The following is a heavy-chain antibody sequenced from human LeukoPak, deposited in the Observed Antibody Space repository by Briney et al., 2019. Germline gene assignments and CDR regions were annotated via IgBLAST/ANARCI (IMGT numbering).Heavy chain of an antibody. Sequence: ASVTVSCKVSGYTLTELSMHWVRQAPGKGLEWMGGFDPEDGETIYALKFQGRVTMTEDTSTDTAYMELSSLRSEDTAVYYCATEGAVVATTPFDYYFDYWGQGTLVTVSS. D-gene: IGHD5-12*01. J-gene: IGHJ4*02. CDR1: GYTLTELS. V-gene: IGHV1-24*01. CDR3: ATEGAVVATTPFDYYFDY. CDR2: FDPEDGET.